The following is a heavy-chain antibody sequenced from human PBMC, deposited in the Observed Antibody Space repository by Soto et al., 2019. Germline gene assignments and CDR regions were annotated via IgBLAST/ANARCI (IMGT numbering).Heavy chain of an antibody. V-gene: IGHV3-15*01. D-gene: IGHD6-19*01. Sequence: NPGGSLRLSCAASGFTFSNAWMSWVRQAPGKGLEWVGRIKSKTDGGTTDYAAPVKGRFTISRDDSKNTLYLQMNSLKTEDTAVYYCTTAPDPHSSGWYENGGFDYWGQGTLVTVSS. CDR3: TTAPDPHSSGWYENGGFDY. CDR1: GFTFSNAW. CDR2: IKSKTDGGTT. J-gene: IGHJ4*02.